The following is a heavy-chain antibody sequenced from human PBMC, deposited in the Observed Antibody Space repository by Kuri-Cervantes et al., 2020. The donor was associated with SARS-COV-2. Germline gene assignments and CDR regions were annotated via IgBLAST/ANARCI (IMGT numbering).Heavy chain of an antibody. V-gene: IGHV1-69*04. Sequence: SVKVSCKASGFTFTSYDITWVRQAPGQGLEWMGRFIPMLDLTNYAPKFRDRVTISADKSTGTAYLELTSLRPDDTAVYYCARTATYYDTNGYWYWGQGTLVTVSS. CDR2: FIPMLDLT. D-gene: IGHD3-22*01. CDR3: ARTATYYDTNGYWY. J-gene: IGHJ4*02. CDR1: GFTFTSYD.